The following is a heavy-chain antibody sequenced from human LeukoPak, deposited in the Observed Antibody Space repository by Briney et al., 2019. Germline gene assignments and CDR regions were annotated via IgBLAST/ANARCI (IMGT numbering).Heavy chain of an antibody. CDR2: INPNTGGT. CDR1: GYTFTGYF. D-gene: IGHD2-8*02. CDR3: ARPSLGTGATPSNY. J-gene: IGHJ4*02. V-gene: IGHV1-2*02. Sequence: GASVKVSCKAPGYTFTGYFIHWVRQAPGQGLEWMGWINPNTGGTIYAQNFQGGVTMTRDTSISTVYMDLTRLTSDDTAVYYCARPSLGTGATPSNYWGQGTLVTVSS.